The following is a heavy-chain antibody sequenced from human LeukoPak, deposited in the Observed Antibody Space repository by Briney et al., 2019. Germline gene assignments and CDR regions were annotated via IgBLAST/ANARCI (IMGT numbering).Heavy chain of an antibody. J-gene: IGHJ6*02. Sequence: GASVKVSCKASGYTFTGYYMHWVRQAPGQGLEWMGWINPNSGGTNYAQKFQGRVTMTRDTSISTAYMELSRLRSDDTAVYYCYSGSYYVGVRSMDVWGQGTTVTVSS. D-gene: IGHD1-26*01. CDR2: INPNSGGT. CDR3: YSGSYYVGVRSMDV. V-gene: IGHV1-2*02. CDR1: GYTFTGYY.